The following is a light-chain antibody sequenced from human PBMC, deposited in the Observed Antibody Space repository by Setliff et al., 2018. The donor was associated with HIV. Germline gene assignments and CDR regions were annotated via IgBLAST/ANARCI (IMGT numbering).Light chain of an antibody. J-gene: IGLJ1*01. CDR2: DVT. V-gene: IGLV2-14*03. Sequence: QSALAQPASVSGSPGQSITLSCTGTSSDVGSYNFVSWYQQHPGRAPKLMIYDVTKRPSGVSDRFSGSKSGNTASLTISGLQTEDEADYYYCSYTSSLTYVFGTGTKVTVL. CDR3: CSYTSSLTYV. CDR1: SSDVGSYNF.